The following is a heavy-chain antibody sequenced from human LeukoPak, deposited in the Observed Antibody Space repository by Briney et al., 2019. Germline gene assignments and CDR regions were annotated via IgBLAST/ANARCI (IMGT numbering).Heavy chain of an antibody. V-gene: IGHV4-34*01. D-gene: IGHD6-6*01. CDR1: GGSFSGYY. CDR2: INHSGST. CDR3: ARGRYRRSALSLPFFDY. Sequence: SETLSLTCAVYGGSFSGYYWSWIRQPPGKGLEWIGEINHSGSTNYNPSLKSRVTISVDTSKNQFSLKLSSVTAADTAVYYCARGRYRRSALSLPFFDYWGQGTLVTVSS. J-gene: IGHJ4*02.